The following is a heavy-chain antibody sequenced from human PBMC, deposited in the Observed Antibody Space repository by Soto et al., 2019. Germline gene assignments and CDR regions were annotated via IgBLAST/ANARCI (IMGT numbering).Heavy chain of an antibody. CDR3: ARVSLRFLEWLPYYYYYYMDV. V-gene: IGHV4-59*01. D-gene: IGHD3-3*01. Sequence: PSETLSLTCTVSGGSISSYYWSWIRQPPGKGLERIGYIYYSGSTNYNPSLKSRVTISVDTSKNQFSLKLSSVTAADTAVYYCARVSLRFLEWLPYYYYYYMDVWGKGTTVTVSS. CDR2: IYYSGST. CDR1: GGSISSYY. J-gene: IGHJ6*03.